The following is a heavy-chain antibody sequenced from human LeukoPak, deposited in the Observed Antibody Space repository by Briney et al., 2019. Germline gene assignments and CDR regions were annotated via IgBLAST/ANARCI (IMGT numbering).Heavy chain of an antibody. J-gene: IGHJ4*02. CDR1: GFTFSSYA. V-gene: IGHV3-23*01. CDR3: AKTTAGYSSGRYPGWPVDY. CDR2: ISGSGGNT. Sequence: GRSLRLSCAASGFTFSSYATYGVPQAPAKGLEGGSGISGSGGNTYFAGSVKGRFTISRDNSKNTVLLQMDSLRAEDTAIYYCAKTTAGYSSGRYPGWPVDYWGQGTLVTVSS. D-gene: IGHD6-19*01.